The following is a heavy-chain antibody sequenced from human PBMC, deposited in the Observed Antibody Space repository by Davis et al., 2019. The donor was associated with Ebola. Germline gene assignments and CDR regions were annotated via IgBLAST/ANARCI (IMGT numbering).Heavy chain of an antibody. CDR2: INSDGST. CDR3: ARRYYGDYGEY. V-gene: IGHV3-74*01. CDR1: GFPITHYW. Sequence: SLKTPCAVSGFPITHYWTHRLRLAPGTGLVWVPRINSDGSTIYADSVKGRFTISRDNAKNPLYLQMNSLRAEDTAVYYCARRYYGDYGEYWGQGTLVTVAS. J-gene: IGHJ4*02. D-gene: IGHD4-17*01.